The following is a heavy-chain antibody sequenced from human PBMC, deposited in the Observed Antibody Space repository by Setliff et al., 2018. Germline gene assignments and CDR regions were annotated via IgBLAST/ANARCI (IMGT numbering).Heavy chain of an antibody. V-gene: IGHV4-59*01. CDR2: IYHNGNT. J-gene: IGHJ6*02. Sequence: SETLSLTCTVSGGSISPYFWSWIRQPPGKGLEWIGYIYHNGNTNFNPSLKTRVTMSVDPSKNQFALNLRSVTTADTAVYYCVRDRTAYSYGLDVWAQGTTVTVSS. D-gene: IGHD5-18*01. CDR3: VRDRTAYSYGLDV. CDR1: GGSISPYF.